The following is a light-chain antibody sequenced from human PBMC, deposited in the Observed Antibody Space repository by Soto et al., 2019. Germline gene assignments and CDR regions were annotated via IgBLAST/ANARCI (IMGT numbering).Light chain of an antibody. CDR2: DSS. CDR1: QSVNNY. Sequence: VLTQSPAILSLSPGERATLSCRASQSVNNYVAWYQQRPGQPPRLLIYDSSNRATGIPDRFSASGSGTDFTLTISSLEPEDFAVYYCQQRRVWPLTFGGGTKVEIK. CDR3: QQRRVWPLT. V-gene: IGKV3-11*01. J-gene: IGKJ4*01.